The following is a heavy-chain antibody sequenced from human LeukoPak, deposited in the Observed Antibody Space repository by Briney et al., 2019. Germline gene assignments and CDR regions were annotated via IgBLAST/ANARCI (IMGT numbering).Heavy chain of an antibody. CDR1: GGSFSGYY. V-gene: IGHV4-34*01. D-gene: IGHD5-18*01. CDR2: INHSGST. Sequence: PSETLSLTCAVYGGSFSGYYWSWIRQPPGKGLEWIGEINHSGSTNYNPSLKSRVTISVDTSKNRFSLKLSSVTAADTAVYYCARGVGVRYSYGPNYFDYWGQGTLVTVSS. CDR3: ARGVGVRYSYGPNYFDY. J-gene: IGHJ4*02.